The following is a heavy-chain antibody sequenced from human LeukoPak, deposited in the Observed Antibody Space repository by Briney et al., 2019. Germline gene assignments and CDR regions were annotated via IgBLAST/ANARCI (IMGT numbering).Heavy chain of an antibody. V-gene: IGHV4-59*01. CDR1: GGSISSYY. CDR3: ARGDGTTVVNPVDY. CDR2: IYYSGST. D-gene: IGHD4-23*01. Sequence: SETLSLTCTVSGGSISSYYWSWIRQPPGKGLEWIGYIYYSGSTNYNPSLKSRVTISVDTSKNQFSLKLSSVTAADTAVYYCARGDGTTVVNPVDYWGQGTLVTVSS. J-gene: IGHJ4*02.